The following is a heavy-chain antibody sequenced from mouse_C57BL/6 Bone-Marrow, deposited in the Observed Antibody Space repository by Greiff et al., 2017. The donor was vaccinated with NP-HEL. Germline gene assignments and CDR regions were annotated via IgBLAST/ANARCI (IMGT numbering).Heavy chain of an antibody. D-gene: IGHD4-1*01. Sequence: EVQLQESGPGLVKPSQSLSLTCSVTGYSITSGYYWNWIRQFPGNKLEWMGYISYDGSNNYNPSLKNRIPITRDTSKNQFFLKFNSVTTEDTATYYCAREGAGNFDYWGKGTTLTVSS. V-gene: IGHV3-6*01. J-gene: IGHJ2*01. CDR1: GYSITSGYY. CDR2: ISYDGSN. CDR3: AREGAGNFDY.